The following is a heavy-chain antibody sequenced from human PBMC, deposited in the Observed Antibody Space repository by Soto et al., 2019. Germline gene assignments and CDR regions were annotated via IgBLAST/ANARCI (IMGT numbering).Heavy chain of an antibody. D-gene: IGHD3-10*01. Sequence: HVQLQESGPGLVKPSETLSLTCTVSGGSISSYYWSWIRQPPGKGLEWIGYIYYSGSTNYNPSLKSRVTISVDTSKNQFSLKLSSVTAADTAVYYCARHPPGGSHYYCLYYMDVWGKGTTVTVSS. CDR3: ARHPPGGSHYYCLYYMDV. CDR1: GGSISSYY. J-gene: IGHJ6*03. V-gene: IGHV4-59*08. CDR2: IYYSGST.